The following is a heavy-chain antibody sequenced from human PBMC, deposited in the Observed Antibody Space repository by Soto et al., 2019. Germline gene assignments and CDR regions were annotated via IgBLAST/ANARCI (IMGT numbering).Heavy chain of an antibody. CDR3: ARAPYSHDAFDT. J-gene: IGHJ3*02. Sequence: PGGSLRLSCAASGFTFSTYAMAWVRQAPGKGLEWVSGVSASGLNTDYADPVKGRFYISRDNSKNTVSLHMNSLRAEDTALYFCARAPYSHDAFDTWGQGTMVTVSS. D-gene: IGHD6-13*01. V-gene: IGHV3-23*01. CDR1: GFTFSTYA. CDR2: VSASGLNT.